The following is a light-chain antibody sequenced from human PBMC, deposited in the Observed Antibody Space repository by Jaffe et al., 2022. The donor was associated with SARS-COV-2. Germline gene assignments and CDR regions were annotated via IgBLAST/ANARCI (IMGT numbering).Light chain of an antibody. J-gene: IGKJ2*02. CDR2: WAF. Sequence: IVMTQSPDSLAVSLGERATINCKSSQSVLHSSNNKNYLAWYQQKPGQPPKLLIYWAFTRESGVPDRFSGSGSGTDFTLTISSLQAEDVAVYYCQQYYSSRTFGQGTKLEIK. CDR1: QSVLHSSNNKNY. V-gene: IGKV4-1*01. CDR3: QQYYSSRT.